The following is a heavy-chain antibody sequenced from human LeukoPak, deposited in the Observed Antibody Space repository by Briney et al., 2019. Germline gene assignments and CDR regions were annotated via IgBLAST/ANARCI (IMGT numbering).Heavy chain of an antibody. D-gene: IGHD5-18*01. Sequence: SGGSLRLSCAASGFTVSSNYMSWVRQAPGKGLEWVSVIYSGGSTYYADSVKGRFTISRHNSKNTLCLQMNSLRAEDTAVYYCARSGYSYGPYYYYGMDVWGQGTTVTVSS. V-gene: IGHV3-53*04. CDR2: IYSGGST. CDR3: ARSGYSYGPYYYYGMDV. J-gene: IGHJ6*02. CDR1: GFTVSSNY.